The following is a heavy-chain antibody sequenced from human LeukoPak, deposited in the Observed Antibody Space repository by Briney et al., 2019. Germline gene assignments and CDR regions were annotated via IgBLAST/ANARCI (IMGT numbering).Heavy chain of an antibody. Sequence: SEILSLTCTVSGDYISSTNSFWAWIRQPPGKGLEWIGNVYYSGNTHYNPSLKSRVTILLDTSKNQFSLRLTSVTAADTAVYYCARHGLYQDYGYWGQGTLVTVSS. CDR1: GDYISSTNSF. V-gene: IGHV4-39*01. J-gene: IGHJ4*02. CDR2: VYYSGNT. CDR3: ARHGLYQDYGY. D-gene: IGHD3-16*01.